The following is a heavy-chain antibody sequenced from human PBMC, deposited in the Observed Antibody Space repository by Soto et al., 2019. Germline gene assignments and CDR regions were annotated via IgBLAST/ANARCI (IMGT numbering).Heavy chain of an antibody. Sequence: SVKVSCKASGGTFSSYAISWVRQAPGQGLEWMGGIIPIFGTANYAQKFQGRVTITADKSTSAAYMELSSLRSEDTAVYYCARDEVRGVISYYYYGIDVWGQGTTVTVSS. D-gene: IGHD3-10*01. CDR3: ARDEVRGVISYYYYGIDV. J-gene: IGHJ6*02. CDR2: IIPIFGTA. CDR1: GGTFSSYA. V-gene: IGHV1-69*06.